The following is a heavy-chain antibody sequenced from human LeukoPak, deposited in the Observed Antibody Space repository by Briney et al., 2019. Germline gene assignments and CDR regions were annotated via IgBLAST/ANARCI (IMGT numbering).Heavy chain of an antibody. Sequence: RPGGSLRLSCAASGFTFSSYGMHWVRQAPGKGLEWVAVISYDGSNKYYADSVKGRFTISRDNSKNTLYLQMNSLRAEDTAVYYCAKAPPPTLWSGPAYYYYGMDVWGQGTTVTVSS. V-gene: IGHV3-30*18. CDR2: ISYDGSNK. D-gene: IGHD3-3*01. J-gene: IGHJ6*02. CDR3: AKAPPPTLWSGPAYYYYGMDV. CDR1: GFTFSSYG.